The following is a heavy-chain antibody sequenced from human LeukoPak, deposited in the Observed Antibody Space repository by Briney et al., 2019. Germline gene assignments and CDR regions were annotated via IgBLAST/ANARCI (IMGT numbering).Heavy chain of an antibody. CDR2: IYYSGST. Sequence: SWVRQPPGKGLEWIGYIYYSGSTYYNPSLKSRVTISVDTSKNQFSLKLSSVTAADTAVYYCARVGSYYYDYYMDVWGKGTTVTVSS. J-gene: IGHJ6*03. V-gene: IGHV4-30-4*08. CDR3: ARVGSYYYDYYMDV. D-gene: IGHD2-21*01.